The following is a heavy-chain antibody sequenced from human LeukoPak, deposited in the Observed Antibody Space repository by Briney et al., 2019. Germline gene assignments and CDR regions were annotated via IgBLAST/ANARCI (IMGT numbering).Heavy chain of an antibody. CDR1: GYTFTSYY. Sequence: ASVKVSCKASGYTFTSYYMHWVRQAPGQGLEWMGIINPSGGSTSYAQKFQGRVTMTRDTSTSTVYMELSSLRSEDTAVYHCARAVVNYDFWSGPFYMDVWGKGTTVTVSS. J-gene: IGHJ6*03. CDR3: ARAVVNYDFWSGPFYMDV. D-gene: IGHD3-3*01. CDR2: INPSGGST. V-gene: IGHV1-46*01.